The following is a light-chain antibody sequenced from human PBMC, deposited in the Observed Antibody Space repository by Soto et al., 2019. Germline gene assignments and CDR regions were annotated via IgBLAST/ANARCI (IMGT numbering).Light chain of an antibody. Sequence: QSVLTQPASASGSPGQSITISCTGTSSDVGGYNYVSWYQQHPGKAPKLMIYEVSNRPSGVSNRFSGSKSGNTASLTISGLQAEDEDDYYCSSYTSSSIDYVFGTGTKVTVL. CDR2: EVS. CDR3: SSYTSSSIDYV. V-gene: IGLV2-14*01. J-gene: IGLJ1*01. CDR1: SSDVGGYNY.